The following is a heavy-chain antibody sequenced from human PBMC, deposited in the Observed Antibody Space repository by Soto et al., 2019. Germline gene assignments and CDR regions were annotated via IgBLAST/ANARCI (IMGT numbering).Heavy chain of an antibody. CDR3: ATCITMVRGLRNGAFDI. V-gene: IGHV1-69*02. CDR1: GGTFRSYT. D-gene: IGHD3-10*01. J-gene: IGHJ3*02. CDR2: IIPILGIA. Sequence: QVQLVQSGAEVKKPGSSVKVSCKASGGTFRSYTISWVRQAPGQGLEWMGRIIPILGIANYAQQFQGRVTITADNSTSTAYMEVSSLRSEDTAVYYCATCITMVRGLRNGAFDIWGQGTMVTVSS.